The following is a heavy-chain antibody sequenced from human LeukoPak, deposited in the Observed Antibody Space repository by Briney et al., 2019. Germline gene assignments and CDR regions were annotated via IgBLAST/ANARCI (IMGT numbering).Heavy chain of an antibody. V-gene: IGHV4-59*01. CDR3: ARDGREDAFDI. CDR2: IYYSGST. Sequence: PSETLSLTCTVSGGSISSYYWSWIRQPPGKGLEWIGYIYYSGSTNYNPSLKSRVTISVDTSKNQFSLKLSSVTAADTAVYYRARDGREDAFDIWGQGTMVTVSS. CDR1: GGSISSYY. J-gene: IGHJ3*02.